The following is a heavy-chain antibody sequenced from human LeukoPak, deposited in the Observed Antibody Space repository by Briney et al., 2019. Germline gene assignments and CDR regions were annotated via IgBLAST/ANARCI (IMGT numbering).Heavy chain of an antibody. CDR2: INHSGST. V-gene: IGHV4-34*01. CDR3: ARLYSSSWLPSWPYLDY. J-gene: IGHJ4*02. CDR1: GGSFSGYY. D-gene: IGHD6-13*01. Sequence: PSETLSLTCAVYGGSFSGYYWSWIRQPPGKGLEWIREINHSGSTNYNPSLKSRVTISVDTSKNQFSLKLSSVTAADTAVYYCARLYSSSWLPSWPYLDYWGQGTLVTVSS.